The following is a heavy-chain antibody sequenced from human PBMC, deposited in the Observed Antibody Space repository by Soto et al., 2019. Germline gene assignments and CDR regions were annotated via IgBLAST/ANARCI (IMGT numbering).Heavy chain of an antibody. D-gene: IGHD3-3*01. CDR2: ISYDGSNK. V-gene: IGHV3-30-3*01. CDR1: GFTFSSYA. Sequence: GSLRLSCAASGFTFSSYAMHWVRQAPGKGLEWVAVISYDGSNKYYADSVKGRFTISRDNSKNTLYLQMNSLRAEDTAVYYCARDQIFGVVTYPVYWGQGTLVTVSS. J-gene: IGHJ4*02. CDR3: ARDQIFGVVTYPVY.